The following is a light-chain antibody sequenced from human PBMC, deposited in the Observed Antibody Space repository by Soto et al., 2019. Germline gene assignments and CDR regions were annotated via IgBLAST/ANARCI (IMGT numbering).Light chain of an antibody. V-gene: IGLV2-14*01. J-gene: IGLJ1*01. CDR2: DVS. CDR3: SSYTSSSTFYV. Sequence: QSALTQPASVSGSPGQSITISCTGTSSDVGGYNYVSWYQQHPGKAPKLMIYDVSNRPSGVSNRFSGSKSGNTASLTISGLQAEDEADYYCSSYTSSSTFYVFGTGTKAHRP. CDR1: SSDVGGYNY.